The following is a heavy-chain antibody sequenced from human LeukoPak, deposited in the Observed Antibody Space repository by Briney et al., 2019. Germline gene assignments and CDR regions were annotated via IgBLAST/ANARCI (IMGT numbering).Heavy chain of an antibody. D-gene: IGHD5-18*01. CDR3: SRGYGPRIPLSLF. V-gene: IGHV3-53*01. CDR2: IYPDGRT. Sequence: GGSLRLSCAVSGFTVTDNYMSWVRQAPGKGLQWVSVIYPDGRTYYADSVKGRFTISRDNSKKMLYLQMNNVTVEDMGVYYCSRGYGPRIPLSLFWGQGTVVSVSS. J-gene: IGHJ4*02. CDR1: GFTVTDNY.